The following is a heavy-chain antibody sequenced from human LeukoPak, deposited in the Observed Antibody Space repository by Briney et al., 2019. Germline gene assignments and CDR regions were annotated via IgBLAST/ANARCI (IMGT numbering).Heavy chain of an antibody. CDR3: ARHQTAPVTRRDYFDY. Sequence: SVKVSCKASVGTFSSYAISWVRQAPGQGLEWMGGIIPIFGTANYAQKFQGRVTITADESTSTAYMELSSLRSEDTAVYYCARHQTAPVTRRDYFDYWGQGTLVTVSS. CDR2: IIPIFGTA. D-gene: IGHD4-17*01. J-gene: IGHJ4*02. V-gene: IGHV1-69*13. CDR1: VGTFSSYA.